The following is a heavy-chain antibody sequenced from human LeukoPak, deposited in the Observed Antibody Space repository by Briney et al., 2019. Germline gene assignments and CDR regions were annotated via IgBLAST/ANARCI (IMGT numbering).Heavy chain of an antibody. CDR1: GFTFSSYA. D-gene: IGHD5-12*01. CDR3: ARAFGGYDSQYFYYYMDV. V-gene: IGHV3-30-3*01. J-gene: IGHJ6*03. Sequence: PGRSLRLSCAASGFTFSSYAMHWVRQAPGKGLEWVAVISYDGSNKYYADSVKGRFTISRDNSKNTLYLQMNSLRAEDTAVYYCARAFGGYDSQYFYYYMDVWGKGTTVTVSS. CDR2: ISYDGSNK.